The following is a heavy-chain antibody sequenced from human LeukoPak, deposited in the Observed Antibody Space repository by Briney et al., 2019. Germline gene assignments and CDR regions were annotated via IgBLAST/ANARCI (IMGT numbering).Heavy chain of an antibody. CDR3: AREKRYCSGGTCYFMLDY. V-gene: IGHV4-31*03. CDR2: IYYSGST. J-gene: IGHJ4*02. Sequence: SETLSPTCTVSGVSISSGGYYWSWIRQHPGKGLEWIGYIYYSGSTYYNPSLKSRVTISVDTSKNQFSLKLSSVTAADTAVYYCAREKRYCSGGTCYFMLDYWGQGTLVTVSS. D-gene: IGHD2-15*01. CDR1: GVSISSGGYY.